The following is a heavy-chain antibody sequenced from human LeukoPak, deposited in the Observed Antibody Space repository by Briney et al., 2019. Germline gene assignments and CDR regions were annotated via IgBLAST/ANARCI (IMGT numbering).Heavy chain of an antibody. CDR3: ARFRLSRYFDL. J-gene: IGHJ2*01. CDR1: GGSFSGYY. V-gene: IGHV4-34*01. Sequence: SETLSLTCAVYGGSFSGYYWSWIRQPPGKGLEWIGEINHSGSTNYNPSLKSRVTISVDTSKNQFSLKLGSVTAADTAVYYCARFRLSRYFDLWGRGTLVTVSS. CDR2: INHSGST.